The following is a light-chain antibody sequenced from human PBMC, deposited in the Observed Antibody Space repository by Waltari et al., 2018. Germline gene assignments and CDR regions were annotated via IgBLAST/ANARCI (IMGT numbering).Light chain of an antibody. V-gene: IGLV1-40*01. J-gene: IGLJ3*02. CDR1: SPTIGAGYD. Sequence: QSVLTQPPSVSGAPGQRVTISCTGSSPTIGAGYDVHWYQQLPGTAPKLLIYGNSNRHSGVPDRFSGSKSGTSASLAITGLQAEDEADYYCQSYDSSLSGSVFGGGTKLTVL. CDR2: GNS. CDR3: QSYDSSLSGSV.